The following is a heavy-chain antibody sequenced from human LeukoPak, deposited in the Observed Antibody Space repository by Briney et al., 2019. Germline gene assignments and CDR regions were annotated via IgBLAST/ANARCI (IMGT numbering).Heavy chain of an antibody. D-gene: IGHD3-3*01. Sequence: SETLSLTCTVSGGSISSSSYYWGWIRQPPGKGLEWIGSIYYSGSTYYNPSLKSRVTISVDTSKNQFSLKLSSVTAADTAVYYCARVLGRDYDFWSGARIDYWGQGTLVSVSS. CDR3: ARVLGRDYDFWSGARIDY. J-gene: IGHJ4*02. CDR1: GGSISSSSYY. V-gene: IGHV4-39*07. CDR2: IYYSGST.